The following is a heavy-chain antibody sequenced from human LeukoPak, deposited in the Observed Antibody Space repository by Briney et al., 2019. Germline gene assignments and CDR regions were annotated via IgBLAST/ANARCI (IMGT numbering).Heavy chain of an antibody. V-gene: IGHV3-74*01. J-gene: IGHJ4*02. CDR2: IKGDGIST. CDR1: GSTFGTYW. D-gene: IGHD3-3*01. Sequence: GGSLRLSCAASGSTFGTYWMHWVRHAPGQGLVWVSRIKGDGISTNYADSVKGRFTISRDIAKNTLYLQMNSLRAEDTGVYYCAKDHYWSIDYWGRGTLVTVSS. CDR3: AKDHYWSIDY.